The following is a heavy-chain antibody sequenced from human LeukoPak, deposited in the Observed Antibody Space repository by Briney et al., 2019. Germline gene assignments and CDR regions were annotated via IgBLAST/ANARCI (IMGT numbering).Heavy chain of an antibody. CDR2: ISASGGNT. CDR3: AKDYSSSWYYFDY. D-gene: IGHD6-13*01. Sequence: GGSLRLSCAASGFTFTNYAMSWVRQAPGKGLEWVSLISASGGNTYYADSAKGRFTISRDNSKNTLYLQMNSLKAEDTAIYYCAKDYSSSWYYFDYWGQGTLVTVSS. V-gene: IGHV3-23*01. CDR1: GFTFTNYA. J-gene: IGHJ4*02.